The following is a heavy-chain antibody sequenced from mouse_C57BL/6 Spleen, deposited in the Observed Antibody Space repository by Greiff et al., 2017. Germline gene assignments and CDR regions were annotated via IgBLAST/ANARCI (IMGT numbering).Heavy chain of an antibody. D-gene: IGHD1-1*01. CDR2: ISSGSSTI. Sequence: EVQLVESGGGLVKPGGSLKLSCAASGFTFSDYGMHWVRQAPEKGLEWVAYISSGSSTIYYADTVKGRFTISRDNAKNTLFLQMTSLRSEDTAMYYCARVYGSRDYYTMDYWGQGTSVTVSS. V-gene: IGHV5-17*01. CDR3: ARVYGSRDYYTMDY. J-gene: IGHJ4*01. CDR1: GFTFSDYG.